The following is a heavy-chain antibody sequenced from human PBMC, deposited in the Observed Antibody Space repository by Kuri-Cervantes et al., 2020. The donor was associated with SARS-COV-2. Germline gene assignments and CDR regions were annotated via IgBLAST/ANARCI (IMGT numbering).Heavy chain of an antibody. CDR2: IYYSGST. CDR3: ARRVATIMVSFYYGMDV. CDR1: GGSVSSGSYY. D-gene: IGHD5-12*01. Sequence: SETLSLTCTVSGGSVSSGSYYWSWIRQPPGKGLEWIGYIYYSGSTNYNPSLKSRVTISVDTSKNQFSLKLSSVTAADTAVYYCARRVATIMVSFYYGMDVWGQGTTVTVSS. V-gene: IGHV4-61*01. J-gene: IGHJ6*02.